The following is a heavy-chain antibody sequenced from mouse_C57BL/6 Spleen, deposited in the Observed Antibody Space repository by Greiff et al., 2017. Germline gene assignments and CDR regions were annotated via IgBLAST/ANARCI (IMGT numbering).Heavy chain of an antibody. CDR2: ISSGSSTI. Sequence: DVHLVESGGGLVKPGGSLKLSCAASGFPFSDYGMHWVRQAPEKGLEWVAYISSGSSTIYYADTVKGRFTISRDNAKNTLFLQMTSLRSEDTAMYYCARITTVVAPRAMDYWGQGTSVTVSS. CDR3: ARITTVVAPRAMDY. D-gene: IGHD1-1*01. V-gene: IGHV5-17*01. J-gene: IGHJ4*01. CDR1: GFPFSDYG.